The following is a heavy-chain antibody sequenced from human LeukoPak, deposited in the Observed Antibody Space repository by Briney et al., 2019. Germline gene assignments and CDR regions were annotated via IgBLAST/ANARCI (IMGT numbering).Heavy chain of an antibody. J-gene: IGHJ4*02. V-gene: IGHV3-30*04. CDR3: ARGYCTSSSCYNDC. CDR1: GFTFSSYA. Sequence: GGSLRLSCATSGFTFSSYAFHWVRQAPGKGLEWVATMSFDVNNKYYADSVRGRFTISRDNSKNTLYLQMNSLRAEDTAVYSRARGYCTSSSCYNDCWGRGTLVTVSS. CDR2: MSFDVNNK. D-gene: IGHD2-2*02.